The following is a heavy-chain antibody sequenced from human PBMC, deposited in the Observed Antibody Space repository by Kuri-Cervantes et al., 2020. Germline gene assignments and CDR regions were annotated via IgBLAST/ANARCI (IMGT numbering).Heavy chain of an antibody. CDR3: ARDFSGYYDSSAYKDEY. V-gene: IGHV3-7*01. CDR1: GFTFSSFW. CDR2: IKQDGSEK. Sequence: GESLKISCAASGFTFSSFWMTWVRQAPGKGLEWVTNIKQDGSEKHYVDSVKGRFTITRDNANDLLYPQMNSLRDEDTAVYYCARDFSGYYDSSAYKDEYWGQGTLVTVSS. D-gene: IGHD3-22*01. J-gene: IGHJ4*02.